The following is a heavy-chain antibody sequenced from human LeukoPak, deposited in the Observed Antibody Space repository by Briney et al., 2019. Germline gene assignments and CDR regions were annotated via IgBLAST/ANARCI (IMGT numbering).Heavy chain of an antibody. CDR2: IKSKTDGGTT. Sequence: GGSLRLSCAASGFTFSDAWMSWVRQAPGKGLEWVGRIKSKTDGGTTDYAAPVKGRFTISRDDSKTTLYLQMNSLKASDTAMYYCARLGKRNAFDIWGQGTMVTVSS. J-gene: IGHJ3*02. CDR1: GFTFSDAW. V-gene: IGHV3-15*01. D-gene: IGHD7-27*01. CDR3: ARLGKRNAFDI.